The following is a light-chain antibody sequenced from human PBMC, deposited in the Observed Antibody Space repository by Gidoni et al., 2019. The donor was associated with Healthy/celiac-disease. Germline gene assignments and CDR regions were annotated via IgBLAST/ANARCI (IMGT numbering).Light chain of an antibody. J-gene: IGKJ5*01. CDR1: QSISSY. CDR3: QQSYSPA. V-gene: IGKV1-39*01. CDR2: AAS. Sequence: DIQMTQSPSSLSASVGDRVTITCRASQSISSYLNWYQQKPGKAPKLLIYAASSLQSGVPSRFSGSGSGTDFTLTISSLQPEDFATYYCQQSYSPAFXXXTRLEIK.